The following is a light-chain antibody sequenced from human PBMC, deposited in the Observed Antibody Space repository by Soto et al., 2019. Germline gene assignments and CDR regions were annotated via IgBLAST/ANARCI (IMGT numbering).Light chain of an antibody. CDR3: QQYNLWPWT. V-gene: IGKV3-15*01. CDR1: QSVSTN. Sequence: DIVMTQSPATLSVSPGERANLSCRASQSVSTNLAWYQRKPGQAPRLLIHGASTRATGVPARFSGTGSGTEFALTISSLQSEDLAVYYCQQYNLWPWTFGQGTKVEIK. CDR2: GAS. J-gene: IGKJ1*01.